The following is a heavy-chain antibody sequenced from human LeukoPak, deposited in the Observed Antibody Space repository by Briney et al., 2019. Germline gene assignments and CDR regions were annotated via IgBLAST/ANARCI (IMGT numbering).Heavy chain of an antibody. CDR2: IYYSGST. D-gene: IGHD6-25*01. Sequence: PSETLSLTCTVSGGSISSSSYYWGWIRQPPGKGLEWIGSIYYSGSTYYNPSLKSRVTISVDTSKNQFSLKLSSVTAADTAVYYCAREAARLYYGMDVWGQGTTVTVSS. V-gene: IGHV4-39*07. CDR3: AREAARLYYGMDV. J-gene: IGHJ6*02. CDR1: GGSISSSSYY.